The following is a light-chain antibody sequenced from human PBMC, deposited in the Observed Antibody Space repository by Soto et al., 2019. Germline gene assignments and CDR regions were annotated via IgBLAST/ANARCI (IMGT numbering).Light chain of an antibody. CDR3: FSYTRSTTLV. J-gene: IGLJ2*01. CDR2: AVS. CDR1: TSDIGDYRY. V-gene: IGLV2-14*01. Sequence: QSALTQPASVYGSPGQSITISCTGTTSDIGDYRYVSWYQQHPGKAPKLMIYAVSDRPAGVSNRFSGSKSGNTASLTISGLQAEDEADYYCFSYTRSTTLVFGGGTKLTVL.